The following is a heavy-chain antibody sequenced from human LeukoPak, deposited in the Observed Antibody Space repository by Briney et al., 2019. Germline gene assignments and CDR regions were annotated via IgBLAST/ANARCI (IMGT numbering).Heavy chain of an antibody. CDR3: TSGDGYKLPFDY. D-gene: IGHD5-24*01. CDR1: GFTFRSYW. CDR2: IRSKAYGGTT. J-gene: IGHJ4*02. V-gene: IGHV3-49*02. Sequence: GGSLRLSCAASGFTFRSYWMRWVRQAPGKGLEWVGFIRSKAYGGTTEYAASVKGRFTISRDDSKSIAYLQMNSLKTEDTAVYYCTSGDGYKLPFDYWGQGTLVTVSS.